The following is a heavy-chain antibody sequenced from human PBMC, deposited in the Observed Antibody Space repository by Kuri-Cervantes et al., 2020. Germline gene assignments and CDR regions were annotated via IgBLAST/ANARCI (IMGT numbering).Heavy chain of an antibody. Sequence: SETLSLTCTVSGGSISSSSYYWGWIRQPPGKGLEWIGSIYYSGSTNYNPSLKSRVTISVDTSKNQFSLKLSSVTAADTAVYYCARGRGNFAISLSIYYYYYYMDVWGKGTTVTVSS. CDR2: IYYSGST. J-gene: IGHJ6*03. CDR3: ARGRGNFAISLSIYYYYYYMDV. D-gene: IGHD3-16*01. V-gene: IGHV4-39*07. CDR1: GGSISSSSYY.